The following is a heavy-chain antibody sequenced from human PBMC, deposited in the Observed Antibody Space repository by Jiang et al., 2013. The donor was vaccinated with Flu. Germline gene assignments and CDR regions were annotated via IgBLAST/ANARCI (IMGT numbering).Heavy chain of an antibody. D-gene: IGHD3-22*01. CDR1: GFTFSSYA. CDR2: ISYDGSNK. Sequence: QLLESGGGVVQPGRSLRLSCAASGFTFSSYAMHWVRQAPGKGLEWVAVISYDGSNKYYADSVKGRFTISRDDSKNTLYLQMNSLRAEDTAVYYCARGAGIYDSSGYYGYWGQGTLVTVSS. CDR3: ARGAGIYDSSGYYGY. V-gene: IGHV3-30-3*01. J-gene: IGHJ4*02.